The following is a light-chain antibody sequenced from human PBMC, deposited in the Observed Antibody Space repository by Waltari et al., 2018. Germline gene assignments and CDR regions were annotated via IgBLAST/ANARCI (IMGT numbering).Light chain of an antibody. CDR2: SNN. CDR3: AAWDYSLNGWV. V-gene: IGLV1-44*01. J-gene: IGLJ3*02. CDR1: SSNIGSNT. Sequence: QSVLTQPPSASGTPGQRVTISCSGSSSNIGSNTVNWYQQLPGTAPKLLIHSNNQRPSGFPDRFSGSKSGTSASLAISGLQSEDEADYYCAAWDYSLNGWVFGGGTKLTVL.